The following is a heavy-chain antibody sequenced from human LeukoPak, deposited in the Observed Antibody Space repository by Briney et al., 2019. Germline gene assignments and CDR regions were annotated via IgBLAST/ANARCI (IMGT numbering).Heavy chain of an antibody. CDR1: GFTFSWHS. J-gene: IGHJ4*02. Sequence: PGGSLRLSCAASGFTFSWHSLNWDRQAPGKGLEWVSFISSSSSYIYYADSVKGRFTISRDNAKNSLYLQMNSLRAVDTAVYYCASSYRPNLAQFDYWGQGTPVTVSS. CDR2: ISSSSSYI. V-gene: IGHV3-21*01. D-gene: IGHD3-16*02. CDR3: ASSYRPNLAQFDY.